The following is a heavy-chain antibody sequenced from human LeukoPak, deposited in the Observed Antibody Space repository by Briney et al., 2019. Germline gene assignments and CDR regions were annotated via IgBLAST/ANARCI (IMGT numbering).Heavy chain of an antibody. Sequence: GGSLRLSCAASGFXFSSYAISWVRQAPGKGLEWVSSISDSGGTTYYADSVQGRFTISRDNSKNTLYLQMNSLRADDTAVYHCAKRPDYGASPGYFDYWGQGTLVTVSS. J-gene: IGHJ4*02. D-gene: IGHD4-17*01. V-gene: IGHV3-23*01. CDR3: AKRPDYGASPGYFDY. CDR2: ISDSGGTT. CDR1: GFXFSSYA.